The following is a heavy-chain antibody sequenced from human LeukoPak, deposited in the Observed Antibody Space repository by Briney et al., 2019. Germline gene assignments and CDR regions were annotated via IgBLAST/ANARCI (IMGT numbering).Heavy chain of an antibody. V-gene: IGHV3-30*02. J-gene: IGHJ4*02. CDR1: GFTFSSHG. D-gene: IGHD1-26*01. Sequence: TGGSLRLSCAASGFTFSSHGMHWVRQAPGKGLEWVTFIRSDGSNKYYADSVKGRFTISRDNSKNTLILQMNSLRSDDTAVYYCAKPAVGTTRCPDYWGQGTLVTVSS. CDR2: IRSDGSNK. CDR3: AKPAVGTTRCPDY.